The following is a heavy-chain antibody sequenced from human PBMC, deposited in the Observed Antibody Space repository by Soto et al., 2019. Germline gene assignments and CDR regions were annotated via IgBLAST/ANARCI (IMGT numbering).Heavy chain of an antibody. CDR1: GGSFSGYY. J-gene: IGHJ6*03. D-gene: IGHD2-15*01. Sequence: SETLSLTCAVYGGSFSGYYWSWIRQPPWKGLEWIGEINHSGSTNYNPSLKSRVTISVDTSKNQFSLKLSSVTAADTAVYYCARGYCSGGSCSRNFYYMDVWGKGTTVTVSS. CDR3: ARGYCSGGSCSRNFYYMDV. V-gene: IGHV4-34*01. CDR2: INHSGST.